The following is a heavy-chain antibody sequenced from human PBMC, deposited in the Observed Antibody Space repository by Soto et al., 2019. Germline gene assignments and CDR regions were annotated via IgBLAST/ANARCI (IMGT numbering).Heavy chain of an antibody. V-gene: IGHV3-21*01. CDR2: ISSSSSYI. CDR1: GFTFSSYS. Sequence: EVQLVESGGGLVKPGGSLRLSCAASGFTFSSYSMNWVRQAPGKGLEWVSSISSSSSYIYYADSVKGRFTISRDNAKNSLYLEMNSLRAEDTAVYYCARDLGSGIDDYWGQGTLVTVSS. J-gene: IGHJ4*02. D-gene: IGHD3-10*01. CDR3: ARDLGSGIDDY.